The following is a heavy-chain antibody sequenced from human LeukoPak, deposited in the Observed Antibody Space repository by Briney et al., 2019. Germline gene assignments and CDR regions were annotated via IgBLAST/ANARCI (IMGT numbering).Heavy chain of an antibody. J-gene: IGHJ4*02. CDR2: IYYSGST. CDR1: GGSISSSSYY. Sequence: SSETLSLTCTVSGGSISSSSYYWGWIRQPPGKGLEWIGSIYYSGSTYYNPSLKSRVTISVDTSKNQFSPKLSSVTAADTAVYYCARLHYYGSGSYTRDYWGQGTLVTVSS. CDR3: ARLHYYGSGSYTRDY. V-gene: IGHV4-39*01. D-gene: IGHD3-10*01.